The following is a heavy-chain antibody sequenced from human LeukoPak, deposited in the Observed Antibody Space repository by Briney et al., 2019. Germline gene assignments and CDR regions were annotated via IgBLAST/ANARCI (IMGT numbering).Heavy chain of an antibody. J-gene: IGHJ5*02. D-gene: IGHD6-19*01. CDR2: INTNTGNP. Sequence: ASVKVSCKASGYTFTSYAMNWVRQAPGQGLEWMGWINTNTGNPTYAQGFTGRFVFSLDTSVSTAYLQISSLKAEDTAVYYCARDNHSSGWYWDNWFDPWGQGTLVTVSS. CDR1: GYTFTSYA. V-gene: IGHV7-4-1*02. CDR3: ARDNHSSGWYWDNWFDP.